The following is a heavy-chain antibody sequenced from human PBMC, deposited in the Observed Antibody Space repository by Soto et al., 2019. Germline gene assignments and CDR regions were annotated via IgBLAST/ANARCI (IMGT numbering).Heavy chain of an antibody. CDR3: SRDPGTSFDY. J-gene: IGHJ4*02. Sequence: QVQLLESGGGVVQPGRSLRLSCAASGFAFSSYAIYWIRQAPGKGLEWVAVISYDGANKYYADSVKGRFTISRDNSKSTVYLQMNSLRAEDTALYYCSRDPGTSFDYWGQGTLVTVSS. D-gene: IGHD1-26*01. CDR2: ISYDGANK. CDR1: GFAFSSYA. V-gene: IGHV3-30-3*01.